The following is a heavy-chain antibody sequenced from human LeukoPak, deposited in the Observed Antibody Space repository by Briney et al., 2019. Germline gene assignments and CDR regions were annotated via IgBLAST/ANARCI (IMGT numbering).Heavy chain of an antibody. CDR2: ISAYNGNT. CDR3: ARASEYSSSRDAFDI. V-gene: IGHV1-18*01. J-gene: IGHJ3*02. CDR1: GYTFTSYG. D-gene: IGHD6-6*01. Sequence: GASVKVSCKASGYTFTSYGISWVRQAPGQGLEWMGWISAYNGNTNYAQKLQGRVTMTTDTSTSTAYMELRSLRSDDTAVYYCARASEYSSSRDAFDIWGQGTMVTVSS.